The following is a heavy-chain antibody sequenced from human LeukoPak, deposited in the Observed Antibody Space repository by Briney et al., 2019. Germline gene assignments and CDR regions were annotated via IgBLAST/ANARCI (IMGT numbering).Heavy chain of an antibody. D-gene: IGHD3-22*01. Sequence: SETLSLTCTVSGGSISSSSYYWGWIRQPPGKGLEWIGSIYYSGSTYYNPSLKSRVTISVDTSKNQFYLKLSSLTAADTAVYFCARRDDSSGYHKIFDYWGPGTLVTVSS. CDR2: IYYSGST. J-gene: IGHJ4*02. V-gene: IGHV4-39*01. CDR1: GGSISSSSYY. CDR3: ARRDDSSGYHKIFDY.